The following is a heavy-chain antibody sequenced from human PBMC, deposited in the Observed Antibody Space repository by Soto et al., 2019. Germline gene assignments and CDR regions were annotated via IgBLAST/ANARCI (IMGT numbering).Heavy chain of an antibody. CDR3: ARLRFLAWSRRYMDV. CDR2: IYSDGST. Sequence: EVQLVESGGGLVQPGGSLRLSCAASGFTVSSTFMTWVRLAPGKGLEWVSIIYSDGSTFFADSVKGRFAFSRDNSRNTLYLQMNRLRVEDTAVYYCARLRFLAWSRRYMDVWGKGTTVTVSS. J-gene: IGHJ6*03. D-gene: IGHD3-3*01. V-gene: IGHV3-66*01. CDR1: GFTVSSTF.